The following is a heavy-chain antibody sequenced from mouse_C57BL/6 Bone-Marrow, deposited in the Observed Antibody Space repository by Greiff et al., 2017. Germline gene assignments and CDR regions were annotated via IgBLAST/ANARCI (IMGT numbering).Heavy chain of an antibody. CDR1: GYTFTSYW. Sequence: QVQLQQPGAELVKPGASVKVSCKASGYTFTSYWMHWVKQRPGHGLEWIGRIHPSDSDNNYNQKFKGKATLTVDKSSSTSYMQLSSLTSEDSAVYYCAITYYYGSSFYYAMDYWGQGTSVTVSS. V-gene: IGHV1-74*01. CDR2: IHPSDSDN. CDR3: AITYYYGSSFYYAMDY. D-gene: IGHD1-1*01. J-gene: IGHJ4*01.